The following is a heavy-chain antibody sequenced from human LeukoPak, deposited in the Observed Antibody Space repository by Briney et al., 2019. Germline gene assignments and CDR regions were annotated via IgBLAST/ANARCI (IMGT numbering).Heavy chain of an antibody. CDR2: IYSGGST. V-gene: IGHV3-53*01. Sequence: GGSLRLSCAASGFTFSGYAMNWVRQAPGKGLEWVSAIYSGGSTYYADSVKGRFTISRDNSKNTLYLQMNSLRAEDTAVYYCARDRPYCSGGSCYLYYFDYWGQGTLVTVSS. CDR3: ARDRPYCSGGSCYLYYFDY. CDR1: GFTFSGYA. J-gene: IGHJ4*02. D-gene: IGHD2-15*01.